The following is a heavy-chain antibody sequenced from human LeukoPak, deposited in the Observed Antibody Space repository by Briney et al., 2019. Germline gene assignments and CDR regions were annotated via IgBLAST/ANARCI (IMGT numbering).Heavy chain of an antibody. CDR2: ISNYNFKT. CDR3: ARDGYSSGWSAGFDY. V-gene: IGHV1-18*01. Sequence: ASVKVSCKASGYTFTSYGMSWVRQAPGQGLEWMGWISNYNFKTNYTSKLQGRVTMTTDTSTNTAYMELRSLRSEDTAVYYCARDGYSSGWSAGFDYWGQGTLVTVSS. CDR1: GYTFTSYG. J-gene: IGHJ4*02. D-gene: IGHD6-19*01.